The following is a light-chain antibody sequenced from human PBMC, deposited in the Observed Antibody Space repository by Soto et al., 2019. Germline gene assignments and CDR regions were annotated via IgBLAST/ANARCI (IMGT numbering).Light chain of an antibody. V-gene: IGLV1-40*01. CDR1: SSNIGAGYD. CDR2: GNI. CDR3: QSYDSSLTVV. J-gene: IGLJ2*01. Sequence: QSVLTQPPSVSGAPGQRVTISCTGSSSNIGAGYDVHWYQHVPGTAPKLLIYGNINRPSGVPDRFSGSKSGTSASLAITGLQADDEGDYYCQSYDSSLTVVFGGGTKVTVL.